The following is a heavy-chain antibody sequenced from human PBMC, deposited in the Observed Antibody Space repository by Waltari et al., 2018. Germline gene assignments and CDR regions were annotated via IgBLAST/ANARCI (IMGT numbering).Heavy chain of an antibody. CDR2: IMPNVGTA. CDR1: GGTFSSYA. D-gene: IGHD3-22*01. J-gene: IGHJ6*02. CDR3: ARGYDSSGYYDYYYYGMDV. Sequence: QVQLVQFGAEVKKPGSSVKVSCKASGGTFSSYAISWVRQAPGQGREWMGGIMPNVGTANYEQKFQGRVTITADESTSTAYRELSSLRAEDTAVYYCARGYDSSGYYDYYYYGMDVWGQGTTVTVSS. V-gene: IGHV1-69*12.